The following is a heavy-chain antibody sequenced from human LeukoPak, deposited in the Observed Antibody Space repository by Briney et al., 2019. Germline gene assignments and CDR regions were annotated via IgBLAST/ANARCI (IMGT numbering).Heavy chain of an antibody. CDR1: GFTFSSYG. D-gene: IGHD4-17*01. V-gene: IGHV3-33*01. Sequence: GGSLRLSCAASGFTFSSYGMHWVRQAPGKGLEWVAVIWYDGSNKHYADSVKGRFTISRDNSKNTLYLQMNSLRAEDTAVYYCARDPGYGDWFLAYWGQGTLVTVSS. CDR3: ARDPGYGDWFLAY. CDR2: IWYDGSNK. J-gene: IGHJ4*02.